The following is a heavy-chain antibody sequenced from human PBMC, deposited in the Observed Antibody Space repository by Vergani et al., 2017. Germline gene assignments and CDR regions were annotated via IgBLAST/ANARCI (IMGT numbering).Heavy chain of an antibody. Sequence: QEQLVQSGSELKKPGASVKVSCKASGYSFNNYAIHWVRQAPGQGLEWMGWINPTTGNPTYARAFTGRFVFSLDTSISTAYLQIDSLKAEDTAVYFCARAKRGRLAVCATDAWGQGTLLTVSS. CDR1: GYSFNNYA. J-gene: IGHJ5*02. V-gene: IGHV7-4-1*01. D-gene: IGHD6-19*01. CDR3: ARAKRGRLAVCATDA. CDR2: INPTTGNP.